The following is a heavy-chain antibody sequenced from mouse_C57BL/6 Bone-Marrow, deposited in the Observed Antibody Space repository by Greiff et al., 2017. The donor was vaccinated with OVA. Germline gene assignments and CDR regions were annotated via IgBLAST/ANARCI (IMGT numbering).Heavy chain of an antibody. V-gene: IGHV3-6*01. Sequence: VQLKESGPGLVKPSQSLSLTCSVTGYSITSGYYWNWIRQFPGNKLEWMGYISYDGSNNYNPSLKNRISITRDTSKNQFFLKLNSVTTEDTATYYCARRSTMVLFDYWGQGTTLTVSS. CDR2: ISYDGSN. D-gene: IGHD2-1*01. J-gene: IGHJ2*01. CDR3: ARRSTMVLFDY. CDR1: GYSITSGYY.